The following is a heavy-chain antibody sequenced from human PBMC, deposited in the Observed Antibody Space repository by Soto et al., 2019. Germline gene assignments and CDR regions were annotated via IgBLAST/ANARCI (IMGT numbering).Heavy chain of an antibody. J-gene: IGHJ4*02. D-gene: IGHD3-3*01. CDR2: IKQDGSEK. CDR3: ARDVNYDFWSGYSTGDTEGY. V-gene: IGHV3-7*01. Sequence: GGSLRLSCAASGFTFSSYWMSWVRQAPGKGLEWVANIKQDGSEKYYVESVKGRFTISRDNAKNSLYLQMNSLRAEDTAVYYCARDVNYDFWSGYSTGDTEGYWGQGTLVTVSS. CDR1: GFTFSSYW.